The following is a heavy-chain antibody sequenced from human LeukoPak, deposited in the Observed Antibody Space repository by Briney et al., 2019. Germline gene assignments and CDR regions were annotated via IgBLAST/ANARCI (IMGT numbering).Heavy chain of an antibody. Sequence: SETLSLTCTVSGGSISSSRYYWGWIRQPPGKGLEWIGSIYYSGSTYYNPSLKSRVTISVDTSKNQFSLKLSSVTAADTAVYYCARGYGDYEGSPFDIWGQGTMVTVSS. V-gene: IGHV4-39*01. CDR2: IYYSGST. CDR1: GGSISSSRYY. CDR3: ARGYGDYEGSPFDI. D-gene: IGHD4-17*01. J-gene: IGHJ3*02.